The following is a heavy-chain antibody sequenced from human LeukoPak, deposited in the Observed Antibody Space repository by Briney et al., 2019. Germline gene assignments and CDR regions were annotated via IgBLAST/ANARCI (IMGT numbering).Heavy chain of an antibody. CDR1: GFTFSSYD. V-gene: IGHV3-21*01. J-gene: IGHJ4*02. CDR2: ISSSSTYI. Sequence: PGGSLRLSCAASGFTFSSYDMNWVRQAPGKGLEWVSAISSSSTYIYYADSVKGRITITRDNAKNSLYLQMNSLRAEDTAVYYCARLLYDYVWGSYRSYYFDFWGQGTLVTVSS. CDR3: ARLLYDYVWGSYRSYYFDF. D-gene: IGHD3-16*02.